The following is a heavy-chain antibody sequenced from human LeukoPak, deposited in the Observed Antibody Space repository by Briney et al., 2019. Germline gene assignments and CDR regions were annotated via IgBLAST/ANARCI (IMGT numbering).Heavy chain of an antibody. V-gene: IGHV1-18*01. CDR3: ARGSGYDYYYYYMDV. J-gene: IGHJ6*03. D-gene: IGHD5-12*01. CDR2: ISANNGNT. CDR1: GYTFTSYG. Sequence: ASVKVSCKASGYTFTSYGISWVRQAPGQGLEWMGWISANNGNTNYAQKLQGRVTMTTDTSTSTAYMELRSLRSDDTAVYYCARGSGYDYYYYYMDVWGKGTTVTISS.